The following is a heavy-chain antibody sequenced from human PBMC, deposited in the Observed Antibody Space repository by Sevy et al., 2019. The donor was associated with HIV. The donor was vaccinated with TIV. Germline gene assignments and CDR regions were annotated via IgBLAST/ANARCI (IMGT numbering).Heavy chain of an antibody. CDR2: ISWNSGSI. CDR3: AKGMVVAVIDAFDI. CDR1: GFTFDDYA. Sequence: GGSLRLSCAASGFTFDDYAMHWVRQAPGKGLEWVSGISWNSGSIGYADSVKGRFTISRDNAKNSLYLQMNSLRAEDTALYYCAKGMVVAVIDAFDIWGQGTMVTVSS. J-gene: IGHJ3*02. V-gene: IGHV3-9*01. D-gene: IGHD2-15*01.